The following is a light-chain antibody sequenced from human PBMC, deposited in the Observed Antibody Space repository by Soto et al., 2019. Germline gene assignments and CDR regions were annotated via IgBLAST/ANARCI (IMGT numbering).Light chain of an antibody. V-gene: IGLV2-14*01. Sequence: QSVLAQPASVCGSPGQSVTISCTGTISDVGGYNYVSWYQQHPGKATKLMIYEVSNRPSGVSNRFYGSKSGKTASLTISGLQAEDEADYYCAAWDDSLNGYVFGTGTKVTVL. CDR2: EVS. CDR1: ISDVGGYNY. CDR3: AAWDDSLNGYV. J-gene: IGLJ1*01.